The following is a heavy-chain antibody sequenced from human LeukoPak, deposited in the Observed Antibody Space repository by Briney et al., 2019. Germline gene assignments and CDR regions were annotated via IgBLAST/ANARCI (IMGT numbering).Heavy chain of an antibody. V-gene: IGHV4-59*01. Sequence: SETLSLTCTVSGGSISSYYWSWIRQPPGKGLEWIGYVYYSGSTNYNPSLKSRVTISVDTSKNRFSLKLSSVTAADTAVYFCARDSGYTSGWYLGYWGQGTLVTVSS. CDR3: ARDSGYTSGWYLGY. J-gene: IGHJ4*02. CDR1: GGSISSYY. CDR2: VYYSGST. D-gene: IGHD6-19*01.